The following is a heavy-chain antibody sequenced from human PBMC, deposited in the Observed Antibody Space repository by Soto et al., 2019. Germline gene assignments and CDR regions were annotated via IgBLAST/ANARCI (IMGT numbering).Heavy chain of an antibody. CDR2: LSPDGRIT. D-gene: IGHD1-1*01. J-gene: IGHJ3*01. Sequence: GGSLRLSCAAAGFTFSNYWMNWVRQVPGKGLVWVSRLSPDGRITKYADSVKGRFTISRDNAKNTVDLLMNSLRDEDTAVYYCARARNWNDVWGQGTMVTVSS. CDR1: GFTFSNYW. CDR3: ARARNWNDV. V-gene: IGHV3-74*03.